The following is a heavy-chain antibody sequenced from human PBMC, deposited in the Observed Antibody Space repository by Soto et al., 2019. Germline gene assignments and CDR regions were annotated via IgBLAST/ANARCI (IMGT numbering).Heavy chain of an antibody. Sequence: PSETLSLTCAVYGGSFSGYYWSWIRQPPGKGLEWIGEINHSGSTNYNPSLKSRVTISVDTSKNQFSLKLSSVTAADTAVYYCARAGGSSSWRTIYYYYYGMDVWGQGTTVTVSS. CDR1: GGSFSGYY. CDR2: INHSGST. D-gene: IGHD6-13*01. J-gene: IGHJ6*02. V-gene: IGHV4-34*01. CDR3: ARAGGSSSWRTIYYYYYGMDV.